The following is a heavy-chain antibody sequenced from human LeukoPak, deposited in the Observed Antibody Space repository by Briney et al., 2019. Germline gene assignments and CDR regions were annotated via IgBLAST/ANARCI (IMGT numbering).Heavy chain of an antibody. V-gene: IGHV1-8*03. CDR3: ARDPEYYDSSGHRGEYYFDY. CDR2: MNPNSGNT. CDR1: GYTFTSYD. D-gene: IGHD3-22*01. J-gene: IGHJ4*02. Sequence: ASVKVSCKASGYTFTSYDINWVRQATGQGLEWMGWMNPNSGNTGYAQKFQGRVTITRNTSISTAYMELSSLRSEDTAVYYCARDPEYYDSSGHRGEYYFDYWGQGTLVTVSS.